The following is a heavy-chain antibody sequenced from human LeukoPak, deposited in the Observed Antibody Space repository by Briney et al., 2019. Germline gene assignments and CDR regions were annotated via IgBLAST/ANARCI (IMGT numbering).Heavy chain of an antibody. J-gene: IGHJ5*02. V-gene: IGHV3-48*03. D-gene: IGHD3-10*01. CDR3: ARAGYYYGSGSDNWFDP. CDR2: ISSRGTTI. Sequence: GGSLRLSCEASGFTFSSYEMNWVRQAPGKGLEWVSYISSRGTTIFYADSVKGRFTISRDNAKNSLYLQMNSLRAEDTAVYYCARAGYYYGSGSDNWFDPWGQGTLVTVSS. CDR1: GFTFSSYE.